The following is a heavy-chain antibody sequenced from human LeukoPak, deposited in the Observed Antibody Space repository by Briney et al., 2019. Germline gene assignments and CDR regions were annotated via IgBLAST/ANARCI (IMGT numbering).Heavy chain of an antibody. CDR3: ARDYSGYSNY. Sequence: GRSLRLSCAASGFTFDDYAMHWVRQAPGKGLEWVSGISWNSGSIGYADSVKGRFTISRDNARNSLYLQMNSLRAEDTAVYYCARDYSGYSNYWGQGALVTVSS. CDR2: ISWNSGSI. D-gene: IGHD4-11*01. CDR1: GFTFDDYA. V-gene: IGHV3-9*01. J-gene: IGHJ4*02.